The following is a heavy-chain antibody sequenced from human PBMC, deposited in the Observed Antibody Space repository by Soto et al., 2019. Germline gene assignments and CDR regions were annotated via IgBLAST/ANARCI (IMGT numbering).Heavy chain of an antibody. CDR1: GYTFTSYA. D-gene: IGHD3-10*01. V-gene: IGHV1-3*01. J-gene: IGHJ4*02. Sequence: QVQLVQSGAEVKKPGASVKVSCKASGYTFTSYAMHWVRQAPGQRLEWMGWINAGNGNTKYSQKFQGRVTITRDTSASTAYMELSSLRSDDTAVYYCARRSGLTYFGYWGQGTLVTVSS. CDR3: ARRSGLTYFGY. CDR2: INAGNGNT.